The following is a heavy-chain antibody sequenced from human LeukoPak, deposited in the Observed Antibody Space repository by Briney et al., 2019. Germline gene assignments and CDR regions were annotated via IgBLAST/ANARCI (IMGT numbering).Heavy chain of an antibody. Sequence: PSETLSLTCTVSGGSISNYYWNWIRQPPGKGLEWIGYILSSGSTHHNPSLTSRISLSVDTSKNQFSLKLSSVTAADTAVYYCARPVISEISIDKGNWLDPWGQGTLVTVSS. D-gene: IGHD3-3*01. J-gene: IGHJ5*02. CDR1: GGSISNYY. CDR2: ILSSGST. V-gene: IGHV4-4*09. CDR3: ARPVISEISIDKGNWLDP.